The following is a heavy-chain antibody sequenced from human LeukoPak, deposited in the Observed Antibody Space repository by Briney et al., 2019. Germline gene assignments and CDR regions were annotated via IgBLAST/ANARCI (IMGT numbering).Heavy chain of an antibody. CDR1: GFSFSSYG. D-gene: IGHD4-23*01. CDR2: IWYDGSKK. CDR3: ARPSTLAYGGGSHSYFDY. V-gene: IGHV3-33*01. Sequence: GGSLRLSCAASGFSFSSYGMHWVRQAPGKRLEWVAVIWYDGSKKYYADSVKGRFTISRDNSKNTLYLQMNSLRAEDTAVYYCARPSTLAYGGGSHSYFDYWGQGTLVTVSS. J-gene: IGHJ4*02.